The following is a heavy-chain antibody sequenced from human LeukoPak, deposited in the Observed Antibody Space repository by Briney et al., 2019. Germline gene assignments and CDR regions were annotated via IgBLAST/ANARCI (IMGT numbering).Heavy chain of an antibody. CDR1: GGSISSYY. CDR2: IYTSGST. J-gene: IGHJ4*02. Sequence: SETLSLTCTVSGGSISSYYWSWIRQPPGKGLEWIGRIYTSGSTNYNPSLKSRVTISVDTSKNQFSLKLSSVTAADTAVYYCARGDYYDSSVDYWGQGTLVTASS. V-gene: IGHV4-4*08. D-gene: IGHD3-22*01. CDR3: ARGDYYDSSVDY.